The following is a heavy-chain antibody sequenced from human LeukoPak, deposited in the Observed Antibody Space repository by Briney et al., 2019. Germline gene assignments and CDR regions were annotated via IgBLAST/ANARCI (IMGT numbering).Heavy chain of an antibody. D-gene: IGHD6-13*01. Sequence: GGSLRLSCAASGFTFDDYAMHWVRQAPGKGLEWASGISWNSGRIAYADSVKGRFTISRDNAKNSLYLQMNSLRAEDTALYYCAKDAYSSSWYYFDYWGQGTLVTVSS. CDR3: AKDAYSSSWYYFDY. CDR2: ISWNSGRI. V-gene: IGHV3-9*01. J-gene: IGHJ4*02. CDR1: GFTFDDYA.